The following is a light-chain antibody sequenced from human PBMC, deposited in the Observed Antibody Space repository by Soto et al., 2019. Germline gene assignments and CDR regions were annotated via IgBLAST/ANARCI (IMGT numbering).Light chain of an antibody. J-gene: IGKJ4*01. V-gene: IGKV1-9*01. Sequence: IQLTQSPSSLSASVGDRVTVTCRASQGIGTYLVWYQQKSGKAPTVLIYASSTLQTGVPSRFSGSGSGTEFTLTISSLQPDDFATYYCQQYDDYPLTFGGGTKVDIK. CDR1: QGIGTY. CDR2: ASS. CDR3: QQYDDYPLT.